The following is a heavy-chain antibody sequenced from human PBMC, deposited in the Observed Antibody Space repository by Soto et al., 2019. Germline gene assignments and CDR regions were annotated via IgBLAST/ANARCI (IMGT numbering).Heavy chain of an antibody. CDR3: ARDQIFPTVTTPDAFHI. Sequence: GGSLRLSCAASGFTFSSYSMNWVRQAPGKGLEWVSSISSSSSYIYYADSVKGRFTISRDNAKNSLYLQMNSLRAEDTAVYYCARDQIFPTVTTPDAFHIWGQGTMVTVSS. CDR1: GFTFSSYS. CDR2: ISSSSSYI. J-gene: IGHJ3*02. V-gene: IGHV3-21*01. D-gene: IGHD4-17*01.